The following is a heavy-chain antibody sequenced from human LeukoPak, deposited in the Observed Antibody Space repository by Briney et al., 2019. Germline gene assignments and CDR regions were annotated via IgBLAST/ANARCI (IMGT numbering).Heavy chain of an antibody. J-gene: IGHJ5*02. CDR3: ARFDYYDSRLDP. CDR2: ISAYNGNT. D-gene: IGHD3-22*01. CDR1: GSPFTTYG. Sequence: ASVKLSSKPSGSPFTTYGISWVRQPPGQGLKCMGWISAYNGNTNYAQKLQGRVTMTTDTSTSTAYMELRSLRSDDTAVYYCARFDYYDSRLDPWGQGTLVTVSS. V-gene: IGHV1-18*01.